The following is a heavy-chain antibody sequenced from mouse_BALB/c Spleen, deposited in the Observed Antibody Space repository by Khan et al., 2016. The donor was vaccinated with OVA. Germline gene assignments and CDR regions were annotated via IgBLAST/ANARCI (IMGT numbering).Heavy chain of an antibody. V-gene: IGHV3-2*02. D-gene: IGHD1-1*01. CDR3: ARSVTITTVVATDFDY. Sequence: EVQLQESGPGLVKPSQSLSLTCTVTGYSITSDYAWNWIRQFPGNKLEWMGYISYSGRTSYNPSLKSRISITRDTSKNQFFLQLNSWTTEDTAPYYCARSVTITTVVATDFDYWGQGTTLTVSS. CDR2: ISYSGRT. CDR1: GYSITSDYA. J-gene: IGHJ2*01.